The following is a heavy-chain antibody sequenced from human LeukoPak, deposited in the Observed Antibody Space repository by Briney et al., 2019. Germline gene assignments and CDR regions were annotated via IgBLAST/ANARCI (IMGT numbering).Heavy chain of an antibody. V-gene: IGHV4-59*08. CDR2: IYYSGIT. CDR1: GGSISSYY. J-gene: IGHJ3*02. CDR3: ARQQWLVMENAFDI. D-gene: IGHD6-19*01. Sequence: SETLSLTCTVSGGSISSYYWSWIRQPPGKGLEWIGYIYYSGITNYNPSLKSRVTISVDTSKNQFSLKLSSVTAADTAVYYCARQQWLVMENAFDIWGQGTMVTVSS.